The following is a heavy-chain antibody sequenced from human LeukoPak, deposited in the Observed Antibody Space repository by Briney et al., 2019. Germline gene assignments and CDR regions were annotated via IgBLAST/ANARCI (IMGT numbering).Heavy chain of an antibody. D-gene: IGHD3-22*01. J-gene: IGHJ3*02. CDR2: INHSGST. CDR1: GGSFSGYY. CDR3: ARAYYDSPYAFDI. Sequence: SETLSLTCAVYGGSFSGYYWSWIRQPPGKGLEWIGEINHSGSTNYNPSLKSRVTISVDTSKNQFSLKLSSVTAADTAVYYCARAYYDSPYAFDIWGQGTMVTVSS. V-gene: IGHV4-34*01.